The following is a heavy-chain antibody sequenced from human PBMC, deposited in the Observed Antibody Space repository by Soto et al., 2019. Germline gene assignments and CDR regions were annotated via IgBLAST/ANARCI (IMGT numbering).Heavy chain of an antibody. CDR2: IYPGDSET. V-gene: IGHV5-51*01. CDR1: GYNFTTFW. CDR3: ARLGFPGAIYFDS. J-gene: IGHJ4*02. Sequence: GESLKISCKGSGYNFTTFWIGWVRQVPGTGLEWMGIIYPGDSETKYSPDFEGQVTISADRSTNTAYLQWRSLRASDTAMYYCARLGFPGAIYFDSWGLGTLVTVSS.